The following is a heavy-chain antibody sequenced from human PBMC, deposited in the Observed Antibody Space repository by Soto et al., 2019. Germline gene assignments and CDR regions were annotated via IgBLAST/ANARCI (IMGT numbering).Heavy chain of an antibody. V-gene: IGHV1-69*01. CDR2: IIPICGTA. Sequence: QVQLVQSGAEVKKPGSSVKDSCKASGGTFSSYAISWVRQAPGQGLEWMGGIIPICGTANYAQKFQGRVTITADESTSTAYMELSSLRSEDTAVYYCARSYSSSLDFYYGMDVWGQGTTVTVSS. CDR3: ARSYSSSLDFYYGMDV. CDR1: GGTFSSYA. D-gene: IGHD6-6*01. J-gene: IGHJ6*02.